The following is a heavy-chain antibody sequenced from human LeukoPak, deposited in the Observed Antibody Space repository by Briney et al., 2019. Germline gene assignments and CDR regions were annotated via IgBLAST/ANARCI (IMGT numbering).Heavy chain of an antibody. D-gene: IGHD3-10*01. CDR1: GFTFSSYA. CDR3: AKDGGITMVRGVIPNWFDP. Sequence: GGSLRLSCAASGFTFSSYAMSWARQAPGKGLEWVSSISGSGGSTYYADSVKGRSTISRDNSKNTLYLQMNSLRAEDTAVYYCAKDGGITMVRGVIPNWFDPWGQGTLVTVSS. V-gene: IGHV3-23*01. J-gene: IGHJ5*02. CDR2: ISGSGGST.